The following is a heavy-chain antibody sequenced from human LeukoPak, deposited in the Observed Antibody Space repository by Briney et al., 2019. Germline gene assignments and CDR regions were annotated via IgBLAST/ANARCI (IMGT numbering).Heavy chain of an antibody. CDR2: IQYSGTT. Sequence: SETLSLTCTVSSGSIIGYYWAWIRQPPGKGLEWIGYIQYSGTTEYNPSLASRATISVDTAKDQFSLNLRSVTAADTAVYYCARDRAAGTLDFWGQGTLVSVSS. CDR1: SGSIIGYY. CDR3: ARDRAAGTLDF. D-gene: IGHD6-13*01. J-gene: IGHJ4*02. V-gene: IGHV4-59*01.